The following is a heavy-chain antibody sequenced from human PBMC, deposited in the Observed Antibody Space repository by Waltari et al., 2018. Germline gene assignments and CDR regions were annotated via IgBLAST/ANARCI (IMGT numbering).Heavy chain of an antibody. V-gene: IGHV3-30*02. CDR3: ARGGLSVSYYYYYMDV. D-gene: IGHD2-2*01. Sequence: QVQLVESGGGVVQPGGSLRLSCAASGFTFSSYGMHWVRQAPGKGLEWVAFIRYDGSNKYYADSVKGRFTISRDNAKNSLYLQMNSLRAEDTAVYYCARGGLSVSYYYYYMDVWGKGTTVTVSS. CDR2: IRYDGSNK. CDR1: GFTFSSYG. J-gene: IGHJ6*03.